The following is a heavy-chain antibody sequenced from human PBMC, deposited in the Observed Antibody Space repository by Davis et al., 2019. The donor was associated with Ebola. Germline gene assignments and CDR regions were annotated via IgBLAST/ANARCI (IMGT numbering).Heavy chain of an antibody. CDR2: INHSGRT. V-gene: IGHV4-34*01. J-gene: IGHJ6*02. Sequence: MPSETLSLTCAVYGVSFSGYYWNWIRQPPGKGLEWIGEINHSGRTNYNPSLKSPVTMSVDTSKNQFSLRVRSVTAADTAVYYCARGGGYGGYGMDVWGQGTTVTVSS. D-gene: IGHD6-25*01. CDR1: GVSFSGYY. CDR3: ARGGGYGGYGMDV.